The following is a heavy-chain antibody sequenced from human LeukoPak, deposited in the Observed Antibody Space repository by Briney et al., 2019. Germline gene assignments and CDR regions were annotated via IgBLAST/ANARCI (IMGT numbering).Heavy chain of an antibody. CDR2: INHSGST. D-gene: IGHD3-10*01. V-gene: IGHV4-34*01. CDR1: GGSFSGYY. CDR3: ARSRGYYGSGSYGY. J-gene: IGHJ4*02. Sequence: PSETLSLTCAVYGGSFSGYYWSWIRQPPGKGLEWIGEINHSGSTNYNPSLKSRVTISVDTSKNQFSLKLSSVTAADTAVYYCARSRGYYGSGSYGYWGQGTLVTVSS.